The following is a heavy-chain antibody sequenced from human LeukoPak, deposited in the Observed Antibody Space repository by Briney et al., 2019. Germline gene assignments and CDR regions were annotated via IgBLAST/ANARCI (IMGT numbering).Heavy chain of an antibody. J-gene: IGHJ4*02. CDR3: AKEGYCSGGSCYGSPSFDY. V-gene: IGHV3-23*01. CDR2: ISGSGGST. D-gene: IGHD2-15*01. CDR1: GFTFGIYA. Sequence: PGGSLRLSCAASGFTFGIYAMSWVRQAPGKGLEWVSAISGSGGSTYYADSVKGRFTISSDNSKNTLYLQMNSLRAEDTAVYYCAKEGYCSGGSCYGSPSFDYWGQGTLVTVSS.